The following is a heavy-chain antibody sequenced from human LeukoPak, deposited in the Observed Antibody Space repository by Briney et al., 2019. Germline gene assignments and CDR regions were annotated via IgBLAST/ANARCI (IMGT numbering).Heavy chain of an antibody. D-gene: IGHD4-17*01. CDR2: ISSSSSYT. J-gene: IGHJ6*04. CDR1: GFTFSDYY. V-gene: IGHV3-11*06. CDR3: ARDPTTVTTSYGMDV. Sequence: GGSLRLSCAASGFTFSDYYMSWIRQAPGKGLEWVSYISSSSSYTNYADSVEGRFTISRDNAKNSLYLQMNSLRAEDTAVYYCARDPTTVTTSYGMDVWGKGTTVTVSS.